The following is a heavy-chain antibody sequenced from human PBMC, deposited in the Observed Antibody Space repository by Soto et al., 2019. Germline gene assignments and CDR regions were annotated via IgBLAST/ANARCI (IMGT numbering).Heavy chain of an antibody. CDR1: GFTFSSYS. CDR3: AGGGGSLNPGFDL. Sequence: GGSLRLSCAASGFTFSSYSLHWVRQAPGKGLEWVAVISSDGSTTYYADSVKGRFTVSRDNSRNTLYLQMNSLRADDTAVYYGAGGGGSLNPGFDLWGQGTMVTVSS. J-gene: IGHJ4*02. V-gene: IGHV3-30*04. D-gene: IGHD3-16*01. CDR2: ISSDGSTT.